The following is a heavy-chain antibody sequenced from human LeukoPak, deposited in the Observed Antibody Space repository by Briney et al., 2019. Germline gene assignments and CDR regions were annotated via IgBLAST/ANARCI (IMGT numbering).Heavy chain of an antibody. Sequence: PSETLSLTCTVSGGPISSYYWSWIRQPPGKGLEWIGYIYYSGSTNFNPSLKSRLTISVDASKNQFSLKLSSVTATGTAVYYCASLTTVTQGYFDSWGQGTLVTVSS. CDR3: ASLTTVTQGYFDS. J-gene: IGHJ4*02. D-gene: IGHD4-17*01. V-gene: IGHV4-59*08. CDR2: IYYSGST. CDR1: GGPISSYY.